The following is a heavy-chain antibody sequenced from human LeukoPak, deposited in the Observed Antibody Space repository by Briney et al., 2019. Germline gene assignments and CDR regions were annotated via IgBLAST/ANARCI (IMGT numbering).Heavy chain of an antibody. V-gene: IGHV1-2*02. J-gene: IGHJ4*02. CDR3: ARGNYDILTGYYPDY. CDR2: INPNSGGT. Sequence: ASVKVSCKASGYTFTGYYMHWVRQAPGQGLEWMGWINPNSGGTNYAQKLQGRVTMTTDTSTSTAYMELRSLRSDDTAVYYCARGNYDILTGYYPDYWGQGTLVTVSS. CDR1: GYTFTGYY. D-gene: IGHD3-9*01.